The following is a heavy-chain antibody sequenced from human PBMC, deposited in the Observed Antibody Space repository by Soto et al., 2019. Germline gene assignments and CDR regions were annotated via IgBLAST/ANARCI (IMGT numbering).Heavy chain of an antibody. CDR2: IGTAGDP. CDR1: GFTFSSYD. V-gene: IGHV3-13*05. CDR3: ARAQWVEYCSSTSCYRAYYFDY. J-gene: IGHJ4*02. Sequence: PGGSLRLSCAASGFTFSSYDMHWVRQATGKGLEWVPAIGTAGDPYYPGSVKGRFTISRENAKNSLYLQMNSLRAGDTAVYYCARAQWVEYCSSTSCYRAYYFDYWGQGTLVTVSS. D-gene: IGHD2-2*02.